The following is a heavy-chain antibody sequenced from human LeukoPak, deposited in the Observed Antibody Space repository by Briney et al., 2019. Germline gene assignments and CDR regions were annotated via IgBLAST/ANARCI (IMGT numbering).Heavy chain of an antibody. V-gene: IGHV7-4-1*02. CDR1: GYIFTSYA. Sequence: GASVKVSCKAPGYIFTSYAMNWVRQAPGQGLEWMGWINTNTGNPTYAQGFTGRFVFSLDTSVSTAYLQISSLKAENTAVYYCAREHWPYYDILTGYYGFDPWGQGTLVTVSS. D-gene: IGHD3-9*01. J-gene: IGHJ5*02. CDR2: INTNTGNP. CDR3: AREHWPYYDILTGYYGFDP.